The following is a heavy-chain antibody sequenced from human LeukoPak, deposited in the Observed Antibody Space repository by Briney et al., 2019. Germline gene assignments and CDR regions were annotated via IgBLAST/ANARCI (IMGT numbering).Heavy chain of an antibody. J-gene: IGHJ4*02. Sequence: GGSLRLSCAASGFTFSSYWMSWVRQAPGKGLEWVANIKQDGSEKYYVDSVKGRFTISRDNAKNALYLQMNSLRAEDTAVYYCAREGRGYKVAKFDYWGQGTLVTVSS. V-gene: IGHV3-7*01. CDR3: AREGRGYKVAKFDY. CDR2: IKQDGSEK. CDR1: GFTFSSYW. D-gene: IGHD3-22*01.